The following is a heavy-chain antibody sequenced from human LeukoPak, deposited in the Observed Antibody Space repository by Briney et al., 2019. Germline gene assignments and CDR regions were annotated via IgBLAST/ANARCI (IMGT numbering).Heavy chain of an antibody. CDR1: GYSISSGYY. D-gene: IGHD6-13*01. CDR2: IYHSGST. V-gene: IGHV4-38-2*02. Sequence: SETLSLTCTVSGYSISSGYYWGWIRQPPGKGLEWIGSIYHSGSTYYNPALKSRVTISVDTSKTQFSLKLSSVTAADTAVYYCARDGYSSSWYWFDPWGQGTLVTVSS. CDR3: ARDGYSSSWYWFDP. J-gene: IGHJ5*02.